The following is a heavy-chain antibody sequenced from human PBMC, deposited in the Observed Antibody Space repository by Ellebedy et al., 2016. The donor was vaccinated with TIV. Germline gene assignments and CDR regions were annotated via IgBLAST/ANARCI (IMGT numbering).Heavy chain of an antibody. CDR2: IYFRGNT. Sequence: MPSETLSLTCTVSGGFISSSGYYWGWLRQPPGKDLEWIGHIYFRGNTYYNPSLKSRATISVDTPKKQFSLRLTSVTAADTAVYFCARARGQYLYGSGSYFTNWGQGDMVTVSS. D-gene: IGHD3-10*01. CDR3: ARARGQYLYGSGSYFTN. J-gene: IGHJ4*02. V-gene: IGHV4-39*07. CDR1: GGFISSSGYY.